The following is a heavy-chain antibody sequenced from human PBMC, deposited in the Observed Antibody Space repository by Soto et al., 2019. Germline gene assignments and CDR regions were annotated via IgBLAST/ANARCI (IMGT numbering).Heavy chain of an antibody. Sequence: AGGSLRLSCAASGFTFSNYAMNWVRQAPGKGLEWVSVVSGSGGGTYYADSVKGRFTNSRDNSNNTLYLQMNSLRAEDTALYYCAKDLKFYRGYSYGWLDYWGQGTLVTVSS. CDR2: VSGSGGGT. D-gene: IGHD5-18*01. V-gene: IGHV3-23*01. CDR3: AKDLKFYRGYSYGWLDY. J-gene: IGHJ4*02. CDR1: GFTFSNYA.